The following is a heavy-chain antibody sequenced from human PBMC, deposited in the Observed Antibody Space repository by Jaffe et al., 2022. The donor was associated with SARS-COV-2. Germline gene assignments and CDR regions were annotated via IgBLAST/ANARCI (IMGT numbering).Heavy chain of an antibody. J-gene: IGHJ6*03. D-gene: IGHD2-15*01. V-gene: IGHV1-69*01. CDR2: IIPIFGTT. CDR3: ARAGYCSGAACPNGARYNYFYMDV. CDR1: GGTFSTYA. Sequence: QVQLVQSEAEVKKPGSSVKVSCKASGGTFSTYAVSWVRQAPGQGLEWMGGIIPIFGTTNYAQKFQGRVTITADESTSTAYMELSSLRSEDTAVYYCARAGYCSGAACPNGARYNYFYMDVWGKGTTVTVSS.